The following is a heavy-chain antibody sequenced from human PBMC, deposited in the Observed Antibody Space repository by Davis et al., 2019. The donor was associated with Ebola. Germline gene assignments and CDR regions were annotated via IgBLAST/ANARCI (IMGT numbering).Heavy chain of an antibody. CDR3: AREGDYYDSSGYYGY. CDR1: GFIFRSYV. J-gene: IGHJ4*02. CDR2: LGLSGDT. D-gene: IGHD3-22*01. Sequence: GESLKISCAASGFIFRSYVMSWVRQAPGKGLEWVSTLGLSGDTYYADSVKGRFTISRDNARNTLYLQMNSLRAEDTAVYYCAREGDYYDSSGYYGYWGQGTLVTVSS. V-gene: IGHV3-23*01.